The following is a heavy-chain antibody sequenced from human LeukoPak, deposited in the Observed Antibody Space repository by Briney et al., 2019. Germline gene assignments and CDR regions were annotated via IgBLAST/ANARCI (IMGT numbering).Heavy chain of an antibody. V-gene: IGHV3-23*01. J-gene: IGHJ5*02. CDR3: AKGPFRGFGESGRNWFDP. D-gene: IGHD3-10*01. Sequence: GGSLRLSCAVSGFTFGNYDMTWVRQAPGKGLEWVSGISGSHYNTYYADSVKGRFTISRDNSKNTLYLQMNSLRAEDTAVYYCAKGPFRGFGESGRNWFDPWGQGTLVTVSS. CDR2: ISGSHYNT. CDR1: GFTFGNYD.